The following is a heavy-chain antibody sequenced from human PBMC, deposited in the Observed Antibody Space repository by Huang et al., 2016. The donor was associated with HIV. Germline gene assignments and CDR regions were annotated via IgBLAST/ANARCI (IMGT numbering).Heavy chain of an antibody. D-gene: IGHD6-6*01. V-gene: IGHV1-2*02. J-gene: IGHJ4*02. CDR1: GYTFTDSN. CDR2: INPKRGGT. Sequence: QVQLVQSGAEVKNPGASVRVSCKASGYTFTDSNIHWVRQAPGQGLGWRVWINPKRGGTIYAQRFQGRVTMTRDTTISTVHMDLRRIQSDDTAVYFCARDWSFGSSTSPADWGQGTLVTVSS. CDR3: ARDWSFGSSTSPAD.